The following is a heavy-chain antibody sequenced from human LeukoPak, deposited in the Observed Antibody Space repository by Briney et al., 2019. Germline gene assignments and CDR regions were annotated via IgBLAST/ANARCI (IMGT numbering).Heavy chain of an antibody. CDR1: GGSISSYY. D-gene: IGHD1-26*01. CDR3: ARDLVSYGLN. V-gene: IGHV4-59*01. J-gene: IGHJ4*02. CDR2: IYYSGST. Sequence: PSETLSLTCTVSGGSISSYYWSWIRQPPGKGLEWIGYIYYSGSTNYNPSLKSRVTISVDTSKNQFSLKLSSVTAADTAVYYCARDLVSYGLNWGQGTLVTVSS.